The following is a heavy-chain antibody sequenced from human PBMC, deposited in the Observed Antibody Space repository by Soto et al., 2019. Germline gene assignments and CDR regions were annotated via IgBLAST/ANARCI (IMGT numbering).Heavy chain of an antibody. Sequence: EVQLVESGGGLVQPGRSLRLSCAASGFTFDDYAMHWVRQAPGKGLEWVSGISWNSGSIGYADSVKGRFTISRDNTKNSLYLQMNSLIAEDTAFYYCAKTPFPLAVTIALFDYWGQGTLVTVSS. J-gene: IGHJ4*02. CDR2: ISWNSGSI. D-gene: IGHD4-17*01. CDR3: AKTPFPLAVTIALFDY. CDR1: GFTFDDYA. V-gene: IGHV3-9*01.